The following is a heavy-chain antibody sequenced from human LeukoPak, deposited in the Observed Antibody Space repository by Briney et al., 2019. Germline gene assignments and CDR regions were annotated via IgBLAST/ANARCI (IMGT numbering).Heavy chain of an antibody. J-gene: IGHJ3*02. CDR3: ARVGSNAFDI. Sequence: GGSLRLSCAASGFSLSRHDMNWVRQPPGKGLEWVSGLGIAGDTYYPGSVKGRFTISRENAKNSLYLQMNSLRAGDTAVYYCARVGSNAFDIWGQGTTVTVSS. CDR1: GFSLSRHD. D-gene: IGHD1-26*01. CDR2: LGIAGDT. V-gene: IGHV3-13*04.